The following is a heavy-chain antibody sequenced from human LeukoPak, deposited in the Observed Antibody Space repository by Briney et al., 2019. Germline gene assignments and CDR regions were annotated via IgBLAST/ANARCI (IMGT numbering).Heavy chain of an antibody. CDR1: GFTFSYYA. Sequence: GGSLRLSCAASGFTFSYYAMSWVRQAPGEGLEWVSGITGTDGSTYYADSVKGRFTISRDNSKSALYLQMDSLRAEDTALYYCAKAFNYGSGYNYKTFDSWGQGTLVTVSS. V-gene: IGHV3-23*01. CDR3: AKAFNYGSGYNYKTFDS. D-gene: IGHD3-10*01. J-gene: IGHJ4*02. CDR2: ITGTDGST.